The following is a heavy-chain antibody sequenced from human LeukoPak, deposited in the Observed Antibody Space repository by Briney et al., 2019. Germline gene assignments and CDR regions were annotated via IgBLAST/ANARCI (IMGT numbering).Heavy chain of an antibody. CDR2: INPNSGGT. CDR1: GYTFTSYG. D-gene: IGHD6-19*01. J-gene: IGHJ4*02. V-gene: IGHV1-2*02. Sequence: ASVKVSCKASGYTFTSYGISWVRQAPGQGLEWMGWINPNSGGTNYAQKFQGRVTMTRDTSISTAYMELSRLRSDDTAVYYCARVDSSGWYTFQWGQGTLVTVSS. CDR3: ARVDSSGWYTFQ.